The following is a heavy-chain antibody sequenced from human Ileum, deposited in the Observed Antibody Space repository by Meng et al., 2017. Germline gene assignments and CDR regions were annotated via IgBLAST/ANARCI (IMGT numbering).Heavy chain of an antibody. CDR2: IYYGGST. Sequence: QPRLQESGPGLVKPSETLSPTCSVSSGSFTNNNYYRVWIRRPPGEGLEWIGSIYYGGSTYYNPSLKSRVTISVDTSTNQFSLKLISVTAADTAVYYCARRAHYGDPPRWGQGTLVTVSS. CDR1: SGSFTNNNYY. V-gene: IGHV4-39*01. D-gene: IGHD4-17*01. CDR3: ARRAHYGDPPR. J-gene: IGHJ4*02.